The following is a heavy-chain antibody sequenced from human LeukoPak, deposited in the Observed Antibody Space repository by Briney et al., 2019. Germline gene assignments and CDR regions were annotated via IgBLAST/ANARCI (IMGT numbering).Heavy chain of an antibody. J-gene: IGHJ4*02. V-gene: IGHV3-21*01. CDR2: ISSSSSYI. D-gene: IGHD4-23*01. CDR3: ARAGTYGGNREIDY. CDR1: GFTFSSCS. Sequence: GGSLRLSCAASGFTFSSCSMNWVRQAPGKGLEWVSSISSSSSYIYYADSVKGRFTISRDNAKNSLYLQMNCLRAEDTAVYYCARAGTYGGNREIDYWGQGTLVTVSS.